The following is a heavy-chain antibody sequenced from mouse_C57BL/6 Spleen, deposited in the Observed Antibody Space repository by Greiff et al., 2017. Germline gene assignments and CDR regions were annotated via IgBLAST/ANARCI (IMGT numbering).Heavy chain of an antibody. J-gene: IGHJ1*03. CDR2: ISDDGSN. Sequence: ESGPGLVKPSQSLSLTCSVTGYSITSGYYWNWIRQFPGNKLEWMGYISDDGSNNYNPSLKNRISITRDTSKNQYFLQLNSVTTEDTANYYCAREGGNYGYFDVWGTGTTVTVSS. CDR1: GYSITSGYY. D-gene: IGHD2-1*01. CDR3: AREGGNYGYFDV. V-gene: IGHV3-6*01.